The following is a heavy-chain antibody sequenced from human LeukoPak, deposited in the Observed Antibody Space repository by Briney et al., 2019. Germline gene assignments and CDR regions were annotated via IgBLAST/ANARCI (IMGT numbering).Heavy chain of an antibody. D-gene: IGHD6-19*01. CDR3: ITTWEFSSRFGDY. V-gene: IGHV3-15*01. CDR1: GFTFSNAW. J-gene: IGHJ4*02. Sequence: GGSLRLSCAASGFTFSNAWMIWVRQAPGKGLEWVGRIKSKIDGGTTDYAPPVKGRFTISRDDSKNTLYLQMNSLKTEGTAVYYCITTWEFSSRFGDYWGRGTQVTVSS. CDR2: IKSKIDGGTT.